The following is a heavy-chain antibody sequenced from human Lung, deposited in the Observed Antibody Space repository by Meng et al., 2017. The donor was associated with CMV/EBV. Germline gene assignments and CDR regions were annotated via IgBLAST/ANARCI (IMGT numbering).Heavy chain of an antibody. J-gene: IGHJ5*02. CDR2: TSSDGSRK. Sequence: SLKISXAASGFTFRTYVMHWVRQAPGKGLEWVAVTSSDGSRKYYADFVKGRFTISRDNSKNTLYLQLNSLRTEDTAVYYCARDQKEEGDNWFDPWGQGTLVTVSS. V-gene: IGHV3-30*04. CDR1: GFTFRTYV. CDR3: ARDQKEEGDNWFDP.